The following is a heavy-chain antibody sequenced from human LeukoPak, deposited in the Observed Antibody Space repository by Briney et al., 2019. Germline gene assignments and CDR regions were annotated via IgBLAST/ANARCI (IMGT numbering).Heavy chain of an antibody. CDR2: IYYSGST. CDR3: ARGKGIAAF. J-gene: IGHJ4*02. V-gene: IGHV4-59*01. D-gene: IGHD6-13*01. Sequence: NTSETLPLTCTVSGGSISSYYWSWIRQPPGKGLEWIGYIYYSGSTNYNPSLKSRVTISVDTSKNQFSLKLSSVTAADTAVYYCARGKGIAAFWGQGTLVTVSS. CDR1: GGSISSYY.